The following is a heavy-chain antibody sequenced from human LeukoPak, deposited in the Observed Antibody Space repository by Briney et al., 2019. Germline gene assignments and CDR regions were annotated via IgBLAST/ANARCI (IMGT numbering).Heavy chain of an antibody. CDR2: ISSSGGNT. Sequence: KTGGSLRLSCAASGFTFSSYAMSWVRQAPGKGLEWVSAISSSGGNTYYAESVKGRFTISRDNSKNTLYLQMNSLRAEDTALYYCAKMDEVFDYWGQGTLVTVSS. CDR3: AKMDEVFDY. V-gene: IGHV3-23*01. J-gene: IGHJ4*02. D-gene: IGHD2-2*03. CDR1: GFTFSSYA.